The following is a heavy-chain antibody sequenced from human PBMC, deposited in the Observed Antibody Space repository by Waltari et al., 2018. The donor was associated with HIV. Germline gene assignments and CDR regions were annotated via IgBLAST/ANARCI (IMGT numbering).Heavy chain of an antibody. J-gene: IGHJ2*01. D-gene: IGHD6-19*01. CDR2: LASRRNNFAP. Sequence: VQGLESGGGLIPPGGSATLCCTVPGFSLGDTGLHWVRRSPGKGPGWLGNLASRRNNFAPICTWSLEGRYNISRPISENTTCLHWTNLKVDDTAIYYCTVGSPDYWYFTLWGRGTLLTVS. V-gene: IGHV3-73*02. CDR1: GFSLGDTG. CDR3: TVGSPDYWYFTL.